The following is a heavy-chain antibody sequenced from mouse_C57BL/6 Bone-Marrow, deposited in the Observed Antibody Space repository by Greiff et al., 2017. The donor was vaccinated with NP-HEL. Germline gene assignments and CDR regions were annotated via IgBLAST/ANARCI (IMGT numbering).Heavy chain of an antibody. Sequence: EVMLVESGGGLVQPGGSLKLSCAASGFTFSDYYMYWVRQTPEKRLEWVAYISNGGGSTYYPDTVQGRFTISRDNAKNTLYLQMSRLKSEDTAMYYCARHGPSLNYGYWYFDVWGTGTTVTVSS. CDR1: GFTFSDYY. CDR2: ISNGGGST. D-gene: IGHD1-1*01. CDR3: ARHGPSLNYGYWYFDV. J-gene: IGHJ1*03. V-gene: IGHV5-12*01.